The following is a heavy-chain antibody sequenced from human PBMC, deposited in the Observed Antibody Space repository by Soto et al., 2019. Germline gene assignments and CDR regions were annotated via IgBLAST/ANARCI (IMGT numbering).Heavy chain of an antibody. J-gene: IGHJ6*02. V-gene: IGHV4-59*01. CDR2: IYYSGST. Sequence: ETLSLTCTVSGGSISSYYWSWIRQPPGKGLEWIGYIYYSGSTNYNPSLKSRVTISVDTSKNQFSLKLSSVTAADTAVYYCARGEWFGELLLGSYYYYGMDVWGQGTTVTVSS. CDR3: ARGEWFGELLLGSYYYYGMDV. CDR1: GGSISSYY. D-gene: IGHD3-10*01.